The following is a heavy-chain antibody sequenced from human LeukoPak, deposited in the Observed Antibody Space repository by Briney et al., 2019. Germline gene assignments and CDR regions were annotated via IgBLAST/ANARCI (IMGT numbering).Heavy chain of an antibody. Sequence: GASVKVSCKVSGYTLTELSMHWVRQAPGKGLEWMGGFDPEDGETIYAQKFQGRVTMTEDTSTDTAYMELSSLRSEDTAVYYCATSLQYCGGDCYSLFDYWGQGTLVTVSS. CDR1: GYTLTELS. V-gene: IGHV1-24*01. CDR3: ATSLQYCGGDCYSLFDY. D-gene: IGHD2-21*02. CDR2: FDPEDGET. J-gene: IGHJ4*02.